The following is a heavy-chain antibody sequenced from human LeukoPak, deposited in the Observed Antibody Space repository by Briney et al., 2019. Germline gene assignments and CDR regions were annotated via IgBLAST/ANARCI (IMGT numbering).Heavy chain of an antibody. J-gene: IGHJ4*02. Sequence: GESLKISCKGSGYSFTSNWIGWVRQMPGKGLEWMGIIYPNDFDTRYSPSFQGQVTISADRPITTAYLQWSSLKASDTAMYYCARHGSGYPIHYWGQGTLVTVSS. D-gene: IGHD5-12*01. CDR1: GYSFTSNW. CDR3: ARHGSGYPIHY. CDR2: IYPNDFDT. V-gene: IGHV5-51*01.